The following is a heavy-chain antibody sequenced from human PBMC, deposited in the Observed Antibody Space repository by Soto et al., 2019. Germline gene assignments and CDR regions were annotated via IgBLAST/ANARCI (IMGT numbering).Heavy chain of an antibody. CDR1: GFTFSSYA. J-gene: IGHJ6*02. Sequence: EVQLLESGGGLVQPGGSLRLSCAASGFTFSSYAMSWVRQAPGKGLEWVSAISGSGGSTYYADSVKGRFTISRDNSKNTLYLQMNSLRAEDTAVYYCAKDLGRSWFNYYYYGMDVWGQGTTVTVSS. CDR3: AKDLGRSWFNYYYYGMDV. CDR2: ISGSGGST. V-gene: IGHV3-23*01. D-gene: IGHD6-13*01.